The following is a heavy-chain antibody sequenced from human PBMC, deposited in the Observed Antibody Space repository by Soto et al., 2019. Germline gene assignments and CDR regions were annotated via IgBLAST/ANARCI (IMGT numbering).Heavy chain of an antibody. D-gene: IGHD3-10*01. CDR1: GYTFTSYD. CDR2: MNPNSGNT. CDR3: ATRDPDLWFGDYYGMDV. V-gene: IGHV1-8*01. Sequence: QVQLVQSGAEVKKPGASVKVSCKASGYTFTSYDINWVRQATGQGLEWMGWMNPNSGNTGYAQKFQGRVTMTRNASISTAYMELSSLRSEDTAVYYCATRDPDLWFGDYYGMDVWGQGTTVTVSS. J-gene: IGHJ6*02.